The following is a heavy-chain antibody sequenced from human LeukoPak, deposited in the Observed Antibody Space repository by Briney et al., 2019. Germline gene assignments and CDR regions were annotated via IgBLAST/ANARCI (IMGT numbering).Heavy chain of an antibody. Sequence: SETLSLTCAVYGGSFSGYYWSWIRQPPGKGLEWIGEINHSGGTNSNPSLKSRVTISVDTSKTQFSLRLSSVTAADTAVYYCASESASGGDYWGQGTLVTVSS. D-gene: IGHD1-26*01. CDR1: GGSFSGYY. CDR3: ASESASGGDY. CDR2: INHSGGT. J-gene: IGHJ4*02. V-gene: IGHV4-34*01.